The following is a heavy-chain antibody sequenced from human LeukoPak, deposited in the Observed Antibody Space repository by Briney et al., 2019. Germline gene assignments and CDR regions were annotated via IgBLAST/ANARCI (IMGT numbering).Heavy chain of an antibody. CDR1: GYSFTSYW. J-gene: IGHJ6*02. CDR3: ARRPAGRDLFNYYYAMDV. Sequence: GESLKISCKGSGYSFTSYWIGWVRQMPGKGLEWMGSIYPGDSDTRYSPSFQGQVTISADKSISNAYLQWSSLKASDTAMYYCARRPAGRDLFNYYYAMDVWGQGTTVTVSS. CDR2: IYPGDSDT. V-gene: IGHV5-51*01. D-gene: IGHD6-13*01.